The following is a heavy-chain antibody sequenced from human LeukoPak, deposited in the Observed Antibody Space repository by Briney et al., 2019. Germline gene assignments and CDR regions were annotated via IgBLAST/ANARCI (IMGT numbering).Heavy chain of an antibody. CDR3: ASVFASPPRVFDN. J-gene: IGHJ4*02. V-gene: IGHV4-38-2*01. CDR2: IHHSGKS. D-gene: IGHD3-10*02. CDR1: GYYIRNGYF. Sequence: KPSETLSLTCGVSGYYIRNGYFWGCIRQPPGTGLEWIGSIHHSGKSDYNPSFKSRVTISVDTSKNQFALRLSSLTASDTAVYYCASVFASPPRVFDNWGQGTLVTVSS.